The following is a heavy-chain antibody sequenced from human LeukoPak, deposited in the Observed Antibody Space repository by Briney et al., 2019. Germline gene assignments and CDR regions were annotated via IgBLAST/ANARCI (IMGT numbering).Heavy chain of an antibody. CDR2: IKQDGSEK. V-gene: IGHV3-7*01. CDR3: ARDLEDGVVVVVANWFDP. Sequence: PGGSLRLSCAASGFTFSSYWMSWVRQAPGKGLEWVANIKQDGSEKYYVDSVKGRFTISRDNAKISLYLQMNSLRAEDTAVYYCARDLEDGVVVVVANWFDPWGQGTLVTVSS. CDR1: GFTFSSYW. D-gene: IGHD2-2*01. J-gene: IGHJ5*02.